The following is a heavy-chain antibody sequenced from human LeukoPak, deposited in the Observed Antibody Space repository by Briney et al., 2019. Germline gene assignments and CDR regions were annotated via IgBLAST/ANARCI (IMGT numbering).Heavy chain of an antibody. J-gene: IGHJ4*02. CDR2: ISAYNGNT. D-gene: IGHD1-26*01. CDR1: GYTFTSYG. Sequence: ASVKVSCKASGYTFTSYGISWLRQAPAQGLEWMGWISAYNGNTNYAHKLKGRVTITTETYTSTAYMELRSLRSDDTAVYYCARAKWERGGPFDYWGQGTLVTVSS. V-gene: IGHV1-18*01. CDR3: ARAKWERGGPFDY.